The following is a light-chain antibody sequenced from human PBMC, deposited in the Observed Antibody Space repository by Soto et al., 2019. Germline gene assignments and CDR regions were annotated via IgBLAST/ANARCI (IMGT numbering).Light chain of an antibody. CDR3: QQYGTSPWT. Sequence: EIVLTQSPGTLSFSPGERATLSCRASQSVSSIYLAWYQQKPGQAPRLLIYGASDRATGIPDRFSGSGSGTDFTLTISRLEPEDFAVYYCQQYGTSPWTFGQGTKVDIK. CDR2: GAS. V-gene: IGKV3-20*01. J-gene: IGKJ1*01. CDR1: QSVSSIY.